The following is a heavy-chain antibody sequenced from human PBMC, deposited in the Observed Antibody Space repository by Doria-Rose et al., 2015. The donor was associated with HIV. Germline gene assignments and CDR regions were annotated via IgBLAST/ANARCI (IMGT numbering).Heavy chain of an antibody. Sequence: QVQLQESGPGVVKPSQTLSLTCTVSGGSIGSGSYYWSWIRQPAGKGLEWIGRTYIRGSTDYNPSLQSRVTISVDTSKNQFSLEVNSVTAADTAAYYCARTANWNDGRVDSWGQGTSVIVSS. V-gene: IGHV4-61*02. CDR2: TYIRGST. J-gene: IGHJ5*01. D-gene: IGHD1-20*01. CDR1: GGSIGSGSYY. CDR3: ARTANWNDGRVDS.